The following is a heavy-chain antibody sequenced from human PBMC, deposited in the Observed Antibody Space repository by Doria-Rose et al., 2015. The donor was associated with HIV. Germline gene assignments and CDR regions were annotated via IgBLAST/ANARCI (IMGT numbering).Heavy chain of an antibody. D-gene: IGHD6-13*01. CDR2: IFSDDDR. J-gene: IGHJ4*02. V-gene: IGHV2-26*01. Sequence: QITLKESGPVLVKPTETLTLTCTVSGVSLSSPGMGVSWIRQPPGKALEWLADIFSDDDRSYNTSLKSRLTISRGTSKSQVVLTMTDMDPVDTATCYCARIKSSRWYHKYYFDFWGQGTLVIVS. CDR3: ARIKSSRWYHKYYFDF. CDR1: GVSLSSPGMG.